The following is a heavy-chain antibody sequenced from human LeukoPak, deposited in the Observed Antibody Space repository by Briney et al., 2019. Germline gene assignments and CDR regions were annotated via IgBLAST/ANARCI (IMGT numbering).Heavy chain of an antibody. CDR1: GFTFSSYS. Sequence: GGSLRLSCAASGFTFSSYSMNWVRQAPGKGLEWVSYISSSSSTIYYADSVKGRFTISRDNAKNSLCLQMNSLRAEDTAVYYCAIRTLSGWLDYWGQGTLVTVSS. D-gene: IGHD6-19*01. V-gene: IGHV3-48*01. J-gene: IGHJ4*02. CDR2: ISSSSSTI. CDR3: AIRTLSGWLDY.